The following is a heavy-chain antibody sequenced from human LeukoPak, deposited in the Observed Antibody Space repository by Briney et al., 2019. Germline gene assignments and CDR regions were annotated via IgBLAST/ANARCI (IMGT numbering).Heavy chain of an antibody. J-gene: IGHJ6*02. CDR2: ISSNIRII. CDR3: ARTLSSCTGGKCYTSYYYAMDV. Sequence: VRSLRLSCAASGFSSSSYVMNWVRQSPGNERGGLSYISSNIRIIYYADSVRGRFTISRANAENSLYLQMRSLRAEDTAVFYCARTLSSCTGGKCYTSYYYAMDVWGQGTTVTVSS. V-gene: IGHV3-48*01. D-gene: IGHD2-15*01. CDR1: GFSSSSYV.